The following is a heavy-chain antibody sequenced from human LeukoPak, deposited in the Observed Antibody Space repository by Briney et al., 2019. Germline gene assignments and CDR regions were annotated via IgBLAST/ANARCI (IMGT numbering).Heavy chain of an antibody. V-gene: IGHV3-30*02. D-gene: IGHD1-20*01. CDR2: IRYDGSNK. CDR1: GFTFSSYG. J-gene: IGHJ6*03. Sequence: GGSLRLSCAASGFTFSSYGMHWVRQAPGKGLGWVAFIRYDGSNKYYADSVKGRFTVSRDNAKNSLYLQMNSLRAEDTAVYYCARRGITGTSYYYYMDVWGKGTTVTVSS. CDR3: ARRGITGTSYYYYMDV.